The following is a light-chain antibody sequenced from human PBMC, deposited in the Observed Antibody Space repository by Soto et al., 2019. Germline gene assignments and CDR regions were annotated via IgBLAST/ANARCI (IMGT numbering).Light chain of an antibody. CDR1: QSVRSN. CDR3: QQYNNWPPIT. J-gene: IGKJ5*01. V-gene: IGKV3-15*01. CDR2: GAS. Sequence: EIVLTQSPATLSLSPGERATLSCRASQSVRSNLAWYQQKPGQAPRLLIYGASTRATAIPARFSGSGSGTEFTLTISSLQSEDFAVYYCQQYNNWPPITFGQGTRLDIK.